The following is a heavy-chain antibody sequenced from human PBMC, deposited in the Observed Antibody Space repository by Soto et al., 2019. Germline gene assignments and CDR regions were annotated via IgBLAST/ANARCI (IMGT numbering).Heavy chain of an antibody. D-gene: IGHD2-2*01. CDR3: AGYLAISSNGRTPV. Sequence: QVQLVQSGAEVKKPGSSVTVSCKASGGTFSSYTFNWVRQAPGQGLEWIGRIIPILDISRDIQKFQDRCTITADNSTNTAYMDVSRLPSEDTAVYYCAGYLAISSNGRTPVWGKGTTVTVSS. J-gene: IGHJ6*03. CDR1: GGTFSSYT. V-gene: IGHV1-69*02. CDR2: IIPILDIS.